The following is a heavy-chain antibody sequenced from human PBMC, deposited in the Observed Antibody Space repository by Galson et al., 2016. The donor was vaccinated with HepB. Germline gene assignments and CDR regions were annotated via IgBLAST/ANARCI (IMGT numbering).Heavy chain of an antibody. V-gene: IGHV3-74*01. CDR1: GFTFSSYW. CDR3: GAFRGDSSGYGEY. Sequence: SLRLSCAASGFTFSSYWMHWVRQAPGKRLVWVSRISTDGRTANQVDSVKVRFTISRENARNTVYLQMNSLTAEDTAVYYCGAFRGDSSGYGEYWSQGTLVTVSS. D-gene: IGHD5-18*01. CDR2: ISTDGRTA. J-gene: IGHJ4*02.